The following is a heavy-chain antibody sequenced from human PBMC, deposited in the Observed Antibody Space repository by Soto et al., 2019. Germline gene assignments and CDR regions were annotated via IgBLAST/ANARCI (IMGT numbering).Heavy chain of an antibody. D-gene: IGHD1-7*01. CDR2: FDPEDGET. Sequence: DSVKVSCKVSGYTLTELSMHWVRQAPGKVLEWMGSFDPEDGETIYTQTFQGRLTLTGDTSTDTAHMELSRLRSEDTAVYYCTTSLELPLGTDVWGQGTTVTVSS. CDR1: GYTLTELS. CDR3: TTSLELPLGTDV. J-gene: IGHJ6*02. V-gene: IGHV1-24*01.